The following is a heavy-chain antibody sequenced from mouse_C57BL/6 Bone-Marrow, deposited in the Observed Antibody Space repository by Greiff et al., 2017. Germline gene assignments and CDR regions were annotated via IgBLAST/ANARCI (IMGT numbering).Heavy chain of an antibody. CDR2: IDPSDSYT. J-gene: IGHJ2*01. Sequence: QVQLQQPGAELVMPGASVKLSCKASGYTFTSYWMHWVKQRPGKGLEWIGEIDPSDSYTNYNQKFKGKSTLTVDKASSTAYMQLSSLTSEDSAVYYCASLPYFDYWGQGTTRTVSS. CDR3: ASLPYFDY. V-gene: IGHV1-69*01. CDR1: GYTFTSYW.